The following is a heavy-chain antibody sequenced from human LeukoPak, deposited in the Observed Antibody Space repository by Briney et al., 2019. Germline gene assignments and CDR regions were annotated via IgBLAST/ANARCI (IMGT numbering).Heavy chain of an antibody. V-gene: IGHV3-30*04. Sequence: GGSLRLSCAASGFTFSSYAMHWVRQAPGKGLEWVAVISYDGSNKYYADSVKGRFTISRDNSKNTLYLQMNSLRAEDTAVYYCAKDGYCDSSGYYGPYFDYWGQGTLVTVSS. CDR2: ISYDGSNK. CDR1: GFTFSSYA. CDR3: AKDGYCDSSGYYGPYFDY. J-gene: IGHJ4*02. D-gene: IGHD3-22*01.